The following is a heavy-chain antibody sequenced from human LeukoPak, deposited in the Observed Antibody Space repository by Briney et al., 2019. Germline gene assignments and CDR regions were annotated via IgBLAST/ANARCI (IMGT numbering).Heavy chain of an antibody. J-gene: IGHJ4*02. CDR1: GGSISSYY. CDR3: ARSTCSGGSCSIDY. CDR2: IYYSGST. Sequence: SETLSLTCTVSGGSISSYYWSWIRQPPGKGLEWIGYIYYSGSTNYNPSLKSRVTISVDTSKNQSSLKLSSVTAADTAVYYCARSTCSGGSCSIDYWGQGTLVTVSS. V-gene: IGHV4-59*01. D-gene: IGHD2-15*01.